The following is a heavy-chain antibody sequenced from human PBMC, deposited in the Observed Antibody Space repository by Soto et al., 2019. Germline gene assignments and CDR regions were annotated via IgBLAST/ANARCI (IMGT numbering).Heavy chain of an antibody. CDR2: IYPGDSDT. Sequence: GESLKISCKGSGYSFTSYWIGWVRQMPGKGLEWMGIIYPGDSDTRYSPSFKGQVTISADKSISTAYLQWSSLKASDTVMYYCASHSISNRYDDFEIWGQGTMVNVSS. D-gene: IGHD2-21*01. J-gene: IGHJ3*02. CDR1: GYSFTSYW. CDR3: ASHSISNRYDDFEI. V-gene: IGHV5-51*01.